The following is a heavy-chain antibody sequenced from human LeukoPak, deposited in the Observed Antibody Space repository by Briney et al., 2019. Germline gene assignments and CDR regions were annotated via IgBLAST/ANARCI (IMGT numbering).Heavy chain of an antibody. V-gene: IGHV4-34*01. J-gene: IGHJ4*02. CDR1: GGTFSGYY. CDR3: ARGPRRGRYFDY. D-gene: IGHD3-16*01. CDR2: INHSGST. Sequence: PSETLSLTCAVYGGTFSGYYWSWIRRPPGKGLEWIGEINHSGSTNYNPSLESRVTISVDTSKNQCSLKLSSVTAADTAVYYCARGPRRGRYFDYWGQGTLVTVSS.